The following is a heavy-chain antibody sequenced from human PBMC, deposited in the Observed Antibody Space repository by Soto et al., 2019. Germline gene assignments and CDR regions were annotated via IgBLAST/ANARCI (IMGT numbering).Heavy chain of an antibody. CDR1: GFTFRNYG. CDR3: ARDVLERYYGMDV. V-gene: IGHV3-23*01. Sequence: PGGSLRLSCAASGFTFRNYGMTWVRQAAGKGLEWVSAISGSGGETHYLDSVKGRFTISRDNSQNTLYLQMNSLRAEDTAVYYCARDVLERYYGMDVWGQGTTVTVSS. J-gene: IGHJ6*02. CDR2: ISGSGGET. D-gene: IGHD1-1*01.